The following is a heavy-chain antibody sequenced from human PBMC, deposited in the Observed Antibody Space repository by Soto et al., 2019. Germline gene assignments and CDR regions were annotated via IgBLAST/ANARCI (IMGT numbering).Heavy chain of an antibody. CDR1: SGSISSSSYY. J-gene: IGHJ4*02. V-gene: IGHV4-39*01. CDR3: ARNGDDYIWGSYDHH. D-gene: IGHD3-16*01. Sequence: QLQLQESGPGLVKPSETLSLTCTVSSGSISSSSYYWGWIRQPPGKGLEWIGSIYYSGSTYYNPSLKSRVTISVDTSKNQFSLKLSSVTAADTAVYYCARNGDDYIWGSYDHHWGQGTLVTVSS. CDR2: IYYSGST.